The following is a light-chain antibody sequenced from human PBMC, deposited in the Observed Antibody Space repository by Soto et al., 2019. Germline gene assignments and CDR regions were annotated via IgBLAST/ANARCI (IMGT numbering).Light chain of an antibody. V-gene: IGKV3-20*01. CDR2: GAS. CDR1: QSVNSNY. CDR3: QQYDSPPRT. Sequence: EIVLTQSPGTLSLSPGERATLSCRASQSVNSNYLAWYQQKPGQGPRVLMYGASIRATGIPDRFSGSGSGTDFTLTISSLEPEDFAVYYCQQYDSPPRTFGQGTKVEIK. J-gene: IGKJ1*01.